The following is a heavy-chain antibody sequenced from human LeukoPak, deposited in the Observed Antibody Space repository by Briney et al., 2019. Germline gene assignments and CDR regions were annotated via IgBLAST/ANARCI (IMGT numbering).Heavy chain of an antibody. D-gene: IGHD2-2*01. CDR1: GGSFSGYY. J-gene: IGHJ4*02. CDR2: INHSGST. CDR3: AREYCSSSRCYFDY. V-gene: IGHV4-34*01. Sequence: SETLSLTCAVYGGSFSGYYWSWIRQPPGKGLEWIGEINHSGSTNYNPSLKSRVTISLDTSKNQFSLKLTSVTAADTAVYYCAREYCSSSRCYFDYWGQGTQVTVSS.